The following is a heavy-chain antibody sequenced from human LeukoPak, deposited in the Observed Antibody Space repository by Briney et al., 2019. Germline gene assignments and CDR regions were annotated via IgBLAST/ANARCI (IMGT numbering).Heavy chain of an antibody. J-gene: IGHJ4*02. V-gene: IGHV4-59*01. CDR2: IYYSGST. Sequence: SETLSLTCTVSGGSISSYYWSWIRQPPGKGLEWIGYIYYSGSTNYNPSLKSRVTISVDTSKNQFSLKLSSVTAADTAVYYCARDLEWLIFDYWGQGTLDTVSS. CDR1: GGSISSYY. D-gene: IGHD6-19*01. CDR3: ARDLEWLIFDY.